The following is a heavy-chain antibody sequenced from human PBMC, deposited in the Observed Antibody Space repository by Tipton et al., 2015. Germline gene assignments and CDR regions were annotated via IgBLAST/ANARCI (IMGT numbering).Heavy chain of an antibody. D-gene: IGHD3-9*01. CDR3: ARLPPPELRYFDWLSHFDY. CDR2: IYYSGNT. Sequence: TLSLTCTVSGGSISSSSYYWGWIRQPPGKGLEWIGTIYYSGNTYYNPSLKSRVTISVDTSKNHFSLKLSSVTAADTAVYYCARLPPPELRYFDWLSHFDYWGQGTVVTVSS. J-gene: IGHJ4*02. CDR1: GGSISSSSYY. V-gene: IGHV4-39*01.